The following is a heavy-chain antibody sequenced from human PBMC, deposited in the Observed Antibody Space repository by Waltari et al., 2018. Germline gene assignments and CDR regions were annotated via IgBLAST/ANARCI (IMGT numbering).Heavy chain of an antibody. CDR2: IIPIFGTA. V-gene: IGHV1-69*01. D-gene: IGHD5-18*01. CDR3: AREGHGYSSGLYYYYGMDV. Sequence: QVQLVQSGAEVKKPGSSVTVSCKASGGPFSSYAISWVRQAPGQGLEWMGGIIPIFGTANYAQKFQGRVTITADESTSTAYMELSSLRSEDTAVYYCAREGHGYSSGLYYYYGMDVWGQGTTVTVSS. J-gene: IGHJ6*02. CDR1: GGPFSSYA.